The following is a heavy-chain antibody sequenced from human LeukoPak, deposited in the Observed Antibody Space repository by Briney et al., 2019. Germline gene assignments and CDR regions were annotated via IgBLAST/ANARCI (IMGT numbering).Heavy chain of an antibody. Sequence: GSLRLSCVASGFTFSWYWMSWVRQTPGKGLEWIGYIYHSGSTYYNPSLKSRVTISVDRSKNQFSLKLSSVTAADTAVYYCARGYQLLYYYMDVWGKGTTVTVSS. CDR2: IYHSGST. J-gene: IGHJ6*03. CDR3: ARGYQLLYYYMDV. CDR1: GFTFSWYW. D-gene: IGHD2-2*02. V-gene: IGHV4-4*02.